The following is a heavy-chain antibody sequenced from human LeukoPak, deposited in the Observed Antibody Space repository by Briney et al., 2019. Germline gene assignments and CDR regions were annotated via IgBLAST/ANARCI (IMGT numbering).Heavy chain of an antibody. CDR1: GFTVSSNY. CDR3: ASGRYFDWSFDY. CDR2: IYSGGST. J-gene: IGHJ4*02. V-gene: IGHV3-53*01. D-gene: IGHD3-9*01. Sequence: GGSLRLSCAASGFTVSSNYMSWVRQAPGKGLEWVSVIYSGGSTYYADSVKGRFTISRDNSKNTLYLQMNSLRAEDTAVYYCASGRYFDWSFDYWGQGTLVTVSS.